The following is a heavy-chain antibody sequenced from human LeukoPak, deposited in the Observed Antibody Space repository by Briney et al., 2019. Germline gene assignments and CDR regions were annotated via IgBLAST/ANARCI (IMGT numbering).Heavy chain of an antibody. Sequence: PSETLSLTCAVYGDSFSGYYWSWLRQPPGKGLEWIGKINHSGSTNYNPSLKSRVTISVDTSKNQFSLKLSPVTAAETAVYYWARGRRILYGWFDPWGQGTLVTVSS. CDR3: ARGRRILYGWFDP. CDR1: GDSFSGYY. V-gene: IGHV4-34*01. J-gene: IGHJ5*02. CDR2: INHSGST. D-gene: IGHD2-8*01.